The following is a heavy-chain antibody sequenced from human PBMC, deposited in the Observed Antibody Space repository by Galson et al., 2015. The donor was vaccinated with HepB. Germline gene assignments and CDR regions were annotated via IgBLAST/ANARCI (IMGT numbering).Heavy chain of an antibody. Sequence: SVKVSCKASGYTFTSYDINWVRQATGQGLEWMGWMNPNSGNTGYAQKFQGRVTMTRNTSISTAYMELSSLRSEDTAVYYCARRGDSSGYYVRDHWGQGTQVTVSS. CDR3: ARRGDSSGYYVRDH. CDR2: MNPNSGNT. V-gene: IGHV1-8*01. J-gene: IGHJ4*02. CDR1: GYTFTSYD. D-gene: IGHD6-19*01.